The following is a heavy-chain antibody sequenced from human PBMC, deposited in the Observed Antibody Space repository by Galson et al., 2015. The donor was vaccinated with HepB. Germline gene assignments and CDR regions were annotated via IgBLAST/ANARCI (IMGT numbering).Heavy chain of an antibody. D-gene: IGHD6-6*01. J-gene: IGHJ6*03. CDR1: GFTFSSYS. CDR3: ARRPSIAARSYYYYYMDV. V-gene: IGHV3-48*02. Sequence: SLRLSCAASGFTFSSYSMNWVRQAPGKGLEWVSYISSSSSTIYYADSVKGRFTISRDNAKNSLYLQMNSLRDEDTAVYYCARRPSIAARSYYYYYMDVWGKGTTVTVSS. CDR2: ISSSSSTI.